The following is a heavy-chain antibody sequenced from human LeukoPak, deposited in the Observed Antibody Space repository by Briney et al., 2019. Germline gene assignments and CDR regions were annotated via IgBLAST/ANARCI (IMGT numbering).Heavy chain of an antibody. Sequence: GGSLRLSCAASGFTFSSYAMSWVRQAPGKGLEWVSAISGSGGSTYYADSVKGRFTISRDNSKNTLYLQINSLRAEDTAVYYCAKDPGSAAAVYYYYMDVWGKGTTVTVSS. CDR3: AKDPGSAAAVYYYYMDV. D-gene: IGHD6-13*01. CDR2: ISGSGGST. CDR1: GFTFSSYA. V-gene: IGHV3-23*01. J-gene: IGHJ6*03.